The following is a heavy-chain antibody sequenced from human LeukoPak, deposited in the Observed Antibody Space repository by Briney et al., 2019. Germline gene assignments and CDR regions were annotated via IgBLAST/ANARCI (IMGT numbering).Heavy chain of an antibody. D-gene: IGHD3-10*01. Sequence: ASVKVSCKASGYTFTSYGISWVRQAPGQGLEWMGWINPYNGNTNYAQKLQGRVTMTTDTSTSTAYMELRSLRSDDTAVYYCARAPYYYGSGSYGYFDYWGQGTLVTVSS. CDR3: ARAPYYYGSGSYGYFDY. J-gene: IGHJ4*02. CDR2: INPYNGNT. CDR1: GYTFTSYG. V-gene: IGHV1-18*01.